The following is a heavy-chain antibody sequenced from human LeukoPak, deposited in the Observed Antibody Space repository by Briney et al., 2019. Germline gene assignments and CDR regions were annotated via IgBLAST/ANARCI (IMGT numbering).Heavy chain of an antibody. Sequence: GGSLRLSCAASGFTISNNYMSWVRQAPGKGLEWVSVIYSGGSTYYADSVKGRFTISRDNAKNSLYLQMNSLRAEDTAVYYCAELGITMTGGVWGKGTTVTISS. CDR3: AELGITMTGGV. D-gene: IGHD3-10*02. CDR2: IYSGGST. V-gene: IGHV3-53*01. J-gene: IGHJ6*04. CDR1: GFTISNNY.